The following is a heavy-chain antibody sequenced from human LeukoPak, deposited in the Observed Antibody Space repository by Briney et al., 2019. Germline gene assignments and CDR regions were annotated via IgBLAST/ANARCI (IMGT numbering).Heavy chain of an antibody. D-gene: IGHD3-10*01. Sequence: ASVKVSCKASGGTFSSYAISWVRQAPGQGLEWMGRIIPILGIANYAQKFQGRVTITADKSTSTAYMELSSLRSEDTAVYYCATVRYYYGSAVSSPLDYWGQGTLVTVSS. CDR1: GGTFSSYA. CDR2: IIPILGIA. CDR3: ATVRYYYGSAVSSPLDY. J-gene: IGHJ4*02. V-gene: IGHV1-69*04.